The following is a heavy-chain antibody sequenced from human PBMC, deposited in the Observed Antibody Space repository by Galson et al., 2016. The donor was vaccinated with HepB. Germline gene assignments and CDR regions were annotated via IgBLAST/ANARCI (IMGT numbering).Heavy chain of an antibody. J-gene: IGHJ4*02. CDR1: GFTFSSYA. D-gene: IGHD3-22*01. CDR2: ISGSGGSA. V-gene: IGHV3-23*01. CDR3: AKDLYYYDSSGQSFFDY. Sequence: SLRLSCAASGFTFSSYAMSWVRQAPGTGLEWVSVISGSGGSAYYADSVKGRFTISGDNSKNTLYLQMNSLRAEDTAVYYCAKDLYYYDSSGQSFFDYWGQGTQVTVSS.